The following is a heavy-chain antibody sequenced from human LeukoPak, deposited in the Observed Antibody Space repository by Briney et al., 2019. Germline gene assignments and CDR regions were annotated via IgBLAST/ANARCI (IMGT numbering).Heavy chain of an antibody. CDR2: INHSGST. CDR3: ARGRDYVSRGFDY. D-gene: IGHD3-16*01. Sequence: SDTLSLTCAVYGGSFSGYYWSWIRQPPGKGLEWIGEINHSGSTNYNPSLKSRVTISVDTSKNQFSLKLSSVTAADTAVYYCARGRDYVSRGFDYWGQGTLVTVSS. J-gene: IGHJ4*02. V-gene: IGHV4-34*01. CDR1: GGSFSGYY.